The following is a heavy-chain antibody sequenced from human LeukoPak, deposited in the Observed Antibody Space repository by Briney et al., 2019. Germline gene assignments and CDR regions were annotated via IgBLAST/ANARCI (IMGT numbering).Heavy chain of an antibody. CDR3: ARDLRYSSGWSASGMDV. Sequence: PSETLSLTCTVSGGSISSYYWSWIRQPPGKGLEWIGYIYYSGSTKYNPSLKSRVTISVDTSKNQFSLKLSSVTAADTAVYYCARDLRYSSGWSASGMDVWGKGTTVTISS. CDR2: IYYSGST. CDR1: GGSISSYY. J-gene: IGHJ6*03. V-gene: IGHV4-59*01. D-gene: IGHD6-19*01.